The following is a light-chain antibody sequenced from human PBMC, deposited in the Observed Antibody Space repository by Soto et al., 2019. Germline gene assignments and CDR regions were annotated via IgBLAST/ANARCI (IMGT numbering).Light chain of an antibody. CDR1: QSVRSN. J-gene: IGKJ2*01. CDR3: QQYHNWPPYT. CDR2: YAS. Sequence: EIVMTQSPATLSVSPGDRATLSCRASQSVRSNLAWFQQKPGQAPRLLIYYASTRATGIPARFSGSGSGTEFTLPIISLQSEDFSVYYCQQYHNWPPYTFGQGTKLDIK. V-gene: IGKV3-15*01.